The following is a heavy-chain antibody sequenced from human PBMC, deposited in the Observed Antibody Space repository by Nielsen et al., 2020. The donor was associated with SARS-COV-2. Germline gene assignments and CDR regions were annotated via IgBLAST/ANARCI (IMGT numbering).Heavy chain of an antibody. J-gene: IGHJ3*02. CDR2: IVVGSGNT. V-gene: IGHV1-58*02. CDR1: GSTFTRSA. D-gene: IGHD1-1*01. Sequence: SVKVSCKASGSTFTRSAMQWVRQARGQRLEWIGWIVVGSGNTNYAQKFQERVTITRDMSTNTAYMELSSLRSEDTAVYYCAARWGGVNSKGYAFDIWGQGTMVTVSS. CDR3: AARWGGVNSKGYAFDI.